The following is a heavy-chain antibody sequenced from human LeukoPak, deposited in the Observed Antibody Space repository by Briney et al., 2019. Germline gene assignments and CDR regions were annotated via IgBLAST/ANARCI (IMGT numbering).Heavy chain of an antibody. CDR1: GLTFSNYG. CDR2: IWYDGSSK. CDR3: AKGHSSGWYPSLDY. J-gene: IGHJ4*02. Sequence: GRSLRLSCAACGLTFSNYGMHWVRQAPGTGLEWVAVIWYDGSSKYYIDSVKGRCTISRDNSKNTLYLQLNSLRAEDTAVYYCAKGHSSGWYPSLDYWGQGTLVTVSS. V-gene: IGHV3-33*06. D-gene: IGHD6-19*01.